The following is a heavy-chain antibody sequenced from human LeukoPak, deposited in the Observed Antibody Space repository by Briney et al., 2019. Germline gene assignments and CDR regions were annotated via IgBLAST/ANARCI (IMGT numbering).Heavy chain of an antibody. Sequence: ASVKVSCKASGGTFSSYAINWVRQATGQGLEWMGWMNPKSGNTGSAQRFQGRVTMTRDTSISTAYMELSSLRSADTAVYYCARFDGSGSYYNYWGQGTLVTVSS. V-gene: IGHV1-8*02. CDR2: MNPKSGNT. CDR3: ARFDGSGSYYNY. CDR1: GGTFSSYA. J-gene: IGHJ4*02. D-gene: IGHD3-10*01.